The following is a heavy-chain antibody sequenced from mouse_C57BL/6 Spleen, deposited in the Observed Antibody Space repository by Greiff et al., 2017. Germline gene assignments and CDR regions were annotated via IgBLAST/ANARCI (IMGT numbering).Heavy chain of an antibody. CDR3: ASGRIYGDYAMAY. J-gene: IGHJ3*01. D-gene: IGHD2-4*01. CDR1: GFTFSDYG. V-gene: IGHV5-17*01. Sequence: EVKLEESGGGLVKPGGSLKLSCAASGFTFSDYGMHWVRQAPEKGLEWVAYISSGSSTIYYADTVKGRFTITRDNAKNTLFLQMTSLRSEDTAMYYCASGRIYGDYAMAYWGQGTLVTVSA. CDR2: ISSGSSTI.